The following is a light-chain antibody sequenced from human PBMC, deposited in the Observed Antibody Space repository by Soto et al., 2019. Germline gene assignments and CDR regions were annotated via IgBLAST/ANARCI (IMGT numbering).Light chain of an antibody. CDR1: SSNIGSNT. CDR3: AAWDDSLNGYYV. CDR2: SNN. Sequence: QPVLTQPPSASGTPGPRVTISCSGSSSNIGSNTVNWYQQLPGTAPKLLIYSNNQRPSGVPDRFSGSKSGTSASLAISGLQSEDEADYYCAAWDDSLNGYYVFGTGTKVTVL. J-gene: IGLJ1*01. V-gene: IGLV1-44*01.